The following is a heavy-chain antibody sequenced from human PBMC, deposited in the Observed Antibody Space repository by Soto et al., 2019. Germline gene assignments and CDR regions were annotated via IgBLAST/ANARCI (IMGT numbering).Heavy chain of an antibody. CDR3: ARVLGIVGATGDAFDI. Sequence: QVQLVQSGAEVKKPGSSVKVSCKASGGTFSSYAISWVRQAPGQGLEWMGGIIPLFGTANYAQKFQGRVTITADESTSTAYMELSSLRSEDTAVYYCARVLGIVGATGDAFDIWGQGTMVTVSS. CDR2: IIPLFGTA. J-gene: IGHJ3*02. D-gene: IGHD1-26*01. CDR1: GGTFSSYA. V-gene: IGHV1-69*01.